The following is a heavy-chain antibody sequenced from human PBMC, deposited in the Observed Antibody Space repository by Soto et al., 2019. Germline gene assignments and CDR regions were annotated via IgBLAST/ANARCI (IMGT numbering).Heavy chain of an antibody. J-gene: IGHJ4*02. D-gene: IGHD3-16*01. CDR1: GGSFSGYY. CDR3: ARGSHVWGSHFPFDY. V-gene: IGHV4-34*01. CDR2: INHSGST. Sequence: SETLSLTCAVYGGSFSGYYWSWIRQPPGKGLEWIGEINHSGSTNYNPSLKSRVTISVDTSKNQFSLKLSSVTAADTAVYYCARGSHVWGSHFPFDYWGQGTLVTVSS.